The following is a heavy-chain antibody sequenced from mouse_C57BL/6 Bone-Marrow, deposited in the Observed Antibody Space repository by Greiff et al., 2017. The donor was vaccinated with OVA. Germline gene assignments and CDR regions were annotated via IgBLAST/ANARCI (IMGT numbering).Heavy chain of an antibody. V-gene: IGHV5-4*01. J-gene: IGHJ2*01. D-gene: IGHD2-3*01. Sequence: EVQLVESGGGLVEPGGSLKLSCAASGFTFSSYAMSWVRQTPEKRLEWVATISDGGSYTYYPDNVKGRFTISRDNAKNNLYLQMSHLKSEDTAMYYCARDNDGYYVGYFDYWGQGTTLTVSS. CDR1: GFTFSSYA. CDR3: ARDNDGYYVGYFDY. CDR2: ISDGGSYT.